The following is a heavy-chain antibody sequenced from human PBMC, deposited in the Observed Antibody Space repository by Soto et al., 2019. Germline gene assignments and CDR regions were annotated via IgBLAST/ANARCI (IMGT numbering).Heavy chain of an antibody. J-gene: IGHJ5*02. CDR3: ARVADTAMVKGNWFDP. CDR2: ISSSGSTI. Sequence: GGSLRLSCAASGFTFSDYYMSWIRQAPGKGLEWASYISSSGSTIYYADSVKGRFTISRDNAKNSLYLQMNSLRAEDTAVYYCARVADTAMVKGNWFDPWGQGTLVTVSS. V-gene: IGHV3-11*01. D-gene: IGHD5-18*01. CDR1: GFTFSDYY.